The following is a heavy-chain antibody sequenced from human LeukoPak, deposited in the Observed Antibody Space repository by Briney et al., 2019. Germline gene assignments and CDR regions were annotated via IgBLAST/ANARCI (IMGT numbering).Heavy chain of an antibody. CDR1: GFTFSSYG. D-gene: IGHD3-22*01. CDR2: IRYDGSNK. V-gene: IGHV3-33*01. Sequence: GGSLRLSCAASGFTFSSYGMHWVRQAPGKGLEWVAVIRYDGSNKYYADSVKGRITISRDNSKNTLYLQMNSLRAEDSAVYYCARGTTYYYDSSGSYYFDYWGQGTLVTVSS. J-gene: IGHJ4*02. CDR3: ARGTTYYYDSSGSYYFDY.